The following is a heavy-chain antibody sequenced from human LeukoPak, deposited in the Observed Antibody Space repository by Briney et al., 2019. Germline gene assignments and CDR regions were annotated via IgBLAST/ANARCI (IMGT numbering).Heavy chain of an antibody. J-gene: IGHJ6*04. CDR3: ARESQEGYYYDNSGMDV. CDR1: GYTFTSYD. D-gene: IGHD3-22*01. CDR2: MNPNSGNT. Sequence: GASVKVSCKASGYTFTSYDINWVRQATGQGLEWMGWMNPNSGNTGYAQKFQGRGTMTRNTSISTAYMELSRLRFDDTAVYYCARESQEGYYYDNSGMDVWGKGTTVTVSS. V-gene: IGHV1-8*01.